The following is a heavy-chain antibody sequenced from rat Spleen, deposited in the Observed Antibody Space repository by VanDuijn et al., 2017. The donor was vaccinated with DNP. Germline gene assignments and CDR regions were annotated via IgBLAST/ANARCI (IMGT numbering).Heavy chain of an antibody. V-gene: IGHV5-31*01. CDR3: TIPQYDGTYYYGWFAY. CDR2: ISNTGDHT. D-gene: IGHD1-12*02. Sequence: EVQLVESGGGLVQPGRSMKLSCVASGFTFSSYWMYWIRQAPTKGLEWVASISNTGDHTYYSDSVKGRFTISRDNAKSTLYLQMDSLRSEDTATYYCTIPQYDGTYYYGWFAYWGQGTLVTVSS. J-gene: IGHJ3*01. CDR1: GFTFSSYW.